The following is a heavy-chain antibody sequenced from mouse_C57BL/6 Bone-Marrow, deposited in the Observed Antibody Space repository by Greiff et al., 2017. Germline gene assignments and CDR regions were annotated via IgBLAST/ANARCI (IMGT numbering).Heavy chain of an antibody. CDR2: IYPGNSDT. D-gene: IGHD2-3*01. CDR1: GYTFTSYW. Sequence: VQLQQSGTVLARPGASVKMSCKTSGYTFTSYWMHWVKQRPGQGLEWIGAIYPGNSDTSYNQQFKGKAKLTAVTSASTAYMELSSLTNEDSAVYYCTKDGYYDWYFDVWGTGTTVTVSS. CDR3: TKDGYYDWYFDV. V-gene: IGHV1-5*01. J-gene: IGHJ1*03.